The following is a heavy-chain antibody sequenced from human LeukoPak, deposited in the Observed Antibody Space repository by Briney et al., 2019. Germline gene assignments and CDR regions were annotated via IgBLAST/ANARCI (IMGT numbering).Heavy chain of an antibody. D-gene: IGHD3-16*01. V-gene: IGHV4-4*07. CDR2: IYSSGST. CDR1: GGSFSNYF. Sequence: SETLSLTCTVPGGSFSNYFWSWIRQPAGKGLEWIGRIYSSGSTNYNPSLESRVTMSIDTSMSQLSLSLTSVTAADTAVYFCARDWGNVWGQGTTVTVSS. CDR3: ARDWGNV. J-gene: IGHJ6*02.